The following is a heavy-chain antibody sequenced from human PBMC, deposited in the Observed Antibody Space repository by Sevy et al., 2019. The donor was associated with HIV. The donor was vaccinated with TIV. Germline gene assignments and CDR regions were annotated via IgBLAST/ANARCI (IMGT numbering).Heavy chain of an antibody. Sequence: GGSLRLSCAASGFTFSSYAMHWVRRAPGKGLEWVAVISYDGSNKYYADSVKGRFTISRDNSKNTLYLQMNSLRAEDTAVYYCARDLSLGYCTNGVCHPDYWGQGTLVTVSS. CDR2: ISYDGSNK. J-gene: IGHJ4*02. CDR3: ARDLSLGYCTNGVCHPDY. V-gene: IGHV3-30-3*01. D-gene: IGHD2-8*01. CDR1: GFTFSSYA.